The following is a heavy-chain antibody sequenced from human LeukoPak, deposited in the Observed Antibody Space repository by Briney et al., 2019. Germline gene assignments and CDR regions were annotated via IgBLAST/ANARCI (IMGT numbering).Heavy chain of an antibody. CDR3: AKSYYYGSGSYPSSYYGLDV. CDR2: TSYDGSNE. D-gene: IGHD3-10*01. J-gene: IGHJ6*02. V-gene: IGHV3-30*18. CDR1: GFTFSSYG. Sequence: GGSLRLSCAASGFTFSSYGMHWVRQAPGKGLEWVAVTSYDGSNEYYADSVKGRFTISRDNSKNMLFVQMNSLRPEDSAVYYCAKSYYYGSGSYPSSYYGLDVWGQGTTVTVSS.